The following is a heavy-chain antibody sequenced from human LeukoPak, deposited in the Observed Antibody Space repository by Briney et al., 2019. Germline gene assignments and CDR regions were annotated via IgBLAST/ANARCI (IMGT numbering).Heavy chain of an antibody. Sequence: PSETLSLTCTVSGGSISSSSYYWGWIRQPPGKGLEWIGSIYYSGSTYYNPSLKSRVTISVDTSKNQFSLKLSSVTAADTAVYYCARQRYSSFDYWGQGTLVTVSS. CDR2: IYYSGST. CDR3: ARQRYSSFDY. J-gene: IGHJ4*02. V-gene: IGHV4-39*01. CDR1: GGSISSSSYY. D-gene: IGHD6-19*01.